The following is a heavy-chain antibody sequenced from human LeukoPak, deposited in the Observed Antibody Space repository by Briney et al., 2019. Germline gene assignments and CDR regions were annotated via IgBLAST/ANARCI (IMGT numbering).Heavy chain of an antibody. CDR1: GSTLTEFS. CDR2: FDPEDGEV. J-gene: IGHJ4*02. Sequence: GASVKVSCKVSGSTLTEFSMHWVRQAPGKGLEWMGGFDPEDGEVVYPQRFQGRVTMTEDKATDTAYMELTSLTSEDTAMYYCATEKWEVPGTTSSFDYWGQGTQVTVSS. V-gene: IGHV1-24*01. D-gene: IGHD1/OR15-1a*01. CDR3: ATEKWEVPGTTSSFDY.